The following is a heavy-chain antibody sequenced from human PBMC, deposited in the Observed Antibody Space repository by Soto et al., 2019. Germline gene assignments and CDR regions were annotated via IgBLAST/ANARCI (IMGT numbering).Heavy chain of an antibody. J-gene: IGHJ4*02. CDR2: IYPADSNI. D-gene: IGHD1-1*01. V-gene: IGHV5-51*01. CDR3: ARNERFERSASVDY. Sequence: GESLKISCQGSGYSFTNYWVGWVRQVPGKGLEWMAVIYPADSNIKYSPSFRGQVTISADTSVNTAYLQWSSLKASATAIYYCARNERFERSASVDYWGQGTLVTVSS. CDR1: GYSFTNYW.